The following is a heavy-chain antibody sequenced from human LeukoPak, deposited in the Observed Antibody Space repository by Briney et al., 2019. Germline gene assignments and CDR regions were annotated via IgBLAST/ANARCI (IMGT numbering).Heavy chain of an antibody. CDR1: GFTFSSHA. J-gene: IGHJ6*03. D-gene: IGHD3-22*01. V-gene: IGHV3-23*01. CDR2: ISASDGAT. CDR3: AKDGHDTYHYFHMDV. Sequence: GGSLRLSCAVSGFTFSSHAMSWVRQAPGKGLEWLSCISASDGATWYADSVKGRFTISRDNSKNTLYLQMNDLRAEDTAIYYCAKDGHDTYHYFHMDVWGKGTTVTVSS.